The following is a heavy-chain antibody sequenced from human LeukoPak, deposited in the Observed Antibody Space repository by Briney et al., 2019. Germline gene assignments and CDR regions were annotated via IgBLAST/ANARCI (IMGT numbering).Heavy chain of an antibody. D-gene: IGHD3-10*01. CDR2: ISSSGSTI. V-gene: IGHV3-11*04. CDR1: GFTVSGDY. J-gene: IGHJ3*02. CDR3: ARDTAVGETDAFDI. Sequence: GGSLRLSCAVSGFTVSGDYMSWIRQAPGKGLEWVSYISSSGSTIYYADSVKGRFTISRDNAKNSLYLQMNSLRAEDTAVYYCARDTAVGETDAFDIWGQGTMVTVSS.